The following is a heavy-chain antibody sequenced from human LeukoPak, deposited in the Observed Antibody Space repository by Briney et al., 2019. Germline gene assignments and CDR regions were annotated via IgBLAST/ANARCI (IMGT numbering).Heavy chain of an antibody. CDR2: IYNSGST. CDR3: ARHVERSWYIPAKRNWFDP. V-gene: IGHV4-59*08. Sequence: PSETLSLTCTVSGGSISSYYWSWIRQPPGKGLEWIGYIYNSGYIYNSGSTNYNPSLKSRVTISVDTSKNQFSLKLSSVTAADTAVYYCARHVERSWYIPAKRNWFDPWGQGTLVTVSS. D-gene: IGHD6-13*01. J-gene: IGHJ5*02. CDR1: GGSISSYY.